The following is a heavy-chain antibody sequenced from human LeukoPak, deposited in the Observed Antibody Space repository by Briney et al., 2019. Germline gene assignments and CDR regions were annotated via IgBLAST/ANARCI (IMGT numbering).Heavy chain of an antibody. CDR1: GDSVSSNSAA. V-gene: IGHV6-1*01. CDR2: TYYRSKWYT. D-gene: IGHD3-10*01. CDR3: ARLGSGSNY. J-gene: IGHJ4*02. Sequence: SQTLSLTCAISGDSVSSNSAAWIWIRQSPSRGLEWLGRTYYRSKWYTEYAVSVKSRITINPDTPKNQFSLQLSSVNPEDTAVYYCARLGSGSNYWGQGTLVIVSS.